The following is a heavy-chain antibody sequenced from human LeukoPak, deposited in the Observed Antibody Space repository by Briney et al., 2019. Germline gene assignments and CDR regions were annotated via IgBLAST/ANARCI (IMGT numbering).Heavy chain of an antibody. CDR1: GFTFSSYS. V-gene: IGHV3-48*01. Sequence: GGSLRLSCAASGFTFSSYSMNWVRQAPGKGLEWVSYISSSSSTIYYADSVKGRFTISRDNAKNSLYLQMNSLRAEDTAVYYCARVGAAAGFYYYYYMDVWGKGTTVTVSS. J-gene: IGHJ6*03. CDR2: ISSSSSTI. CDR3: ARVGAAAGFYYYYYMDV. D-gene: IGHD6-13*01.